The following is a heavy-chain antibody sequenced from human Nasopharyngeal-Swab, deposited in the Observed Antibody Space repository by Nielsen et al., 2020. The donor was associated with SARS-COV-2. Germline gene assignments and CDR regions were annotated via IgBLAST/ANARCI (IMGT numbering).Heavy chain of an antibody. D-gene: IGHD3-3*01. CDR1: GGSISSGGYY. CDR3: ARAAGITIFGVVIINWFDP. V-gene: IGHV4-31*03. Sequence: SETLPLTCTVSGGSISSGGYYWSWIRQHPGKGLEWIGYIYYSGSTYYNPSLKSRVTISVDTSKNQFSLKLSSVTAADTAVYYCARAAGITIFGVVIINWFDPWGQGTLVTVSS. J-gene: IGHJ5*02. CDR2: IYYSGST.